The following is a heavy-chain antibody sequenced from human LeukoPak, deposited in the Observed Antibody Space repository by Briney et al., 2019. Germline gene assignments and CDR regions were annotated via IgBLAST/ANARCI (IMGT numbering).Heavy chain of an antibody. CDR1: GFTFSSYE. V-gene: IGHV3-48*03. D-gene: IGHD6-19*01. Sequence: GGSLRLSCPASGFTFSSYEMNWVRQAPGKGLEWVSYISSSGSTIYYADSVKGRFTISRDNAKNSLYLQMNSLRAEDTAVYYCAKAPGSVAGAPLSYFDYWGQGTLVTVSS. J-gene: IGHJ4*02. CDR2: ISSSGSTI. CDR3: AKAPGSVAGAPLSYFDY.